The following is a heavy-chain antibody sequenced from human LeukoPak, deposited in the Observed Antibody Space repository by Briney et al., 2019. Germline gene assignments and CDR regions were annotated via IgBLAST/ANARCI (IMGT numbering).Heavy chain of an antibody. V-gene: IGHV3-9*01. D-gene: IGHD2-21*02. CDR3: AKGGDYYFDY. CDR2: ISWDGGSI. CDR1: GFTFDDYA. Sequence: PGGSLRLSCAASGFTFDDYAMHWVRQAPGKGLEWVSGISWDGGSIGYADSVKGRFTISRDNAKNSLYLQMNSLRAEDTALYYCAKGGDYYFDYWGQGTLVTVSS. J-gene: IGHJ4*02.